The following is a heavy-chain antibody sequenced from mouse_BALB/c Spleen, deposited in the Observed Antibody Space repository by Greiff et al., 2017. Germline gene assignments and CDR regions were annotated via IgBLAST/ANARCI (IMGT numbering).Heavy chain of an antibody. J-gene: IGHJ1*01. CDR2: IYPGDGDT. D-gene: IGHD1-1*02. Sequence: QVQLQQSGAELVRPGSSVKLSCTASGYAFSSYWMNWVKQRPGQGLEWIGHIYPGDGDTNYNGKFKGKATLTADNSTSTAYMQLSSLTSEDSAVYFCARGGNRPYFDVWGAGTTVTVSA. CDR1: GYAFSSYW. CDR3: ARGGNRPYFDV. V-gene: IGHV1-80*01.